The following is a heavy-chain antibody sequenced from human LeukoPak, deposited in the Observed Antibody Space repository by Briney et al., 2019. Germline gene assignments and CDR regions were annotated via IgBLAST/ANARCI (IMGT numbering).Heavy chain of an antibody. CDR2: IYSGGST. D-gene: IGHD3-10*01. J-gene: IGHJ3*02. CDR3: ARDASDLGAFDI. Sequence: GSLRLSCAASGFTVSSNYMSWVRHAPGKGLEWVSVIYSGGSTYYADSVKGRFTISRDNSKNTLYLQMNSLRAEDTAVYYCARDASDLGAFDIWGQGTMVTVSS. V-gene: IGHV3-66*01. CDR1: GFTVSSNY.